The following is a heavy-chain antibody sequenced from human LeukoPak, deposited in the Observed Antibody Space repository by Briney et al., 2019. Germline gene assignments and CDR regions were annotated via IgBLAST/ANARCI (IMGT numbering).Heavy chain of an antibody. D-gene: IGHD2-21*01. CDR3: ARALLAAFGGGNANDAFDI. CDR1: GGSISSYY. CDR2: IYTSGST. V-gene: IGHV4-4*07. Sequence: SETLSLTCTVSGGSISSYYWSWIRQPAGKGLEWIGRIYTSGSTNYNPSLKSRVTMSADTSKNQFSLKLSSVTAADTAVYYCARALLAAFGGGNANDAFDIWGQGTMVTVSS. J-gene: IGHJ3*02.